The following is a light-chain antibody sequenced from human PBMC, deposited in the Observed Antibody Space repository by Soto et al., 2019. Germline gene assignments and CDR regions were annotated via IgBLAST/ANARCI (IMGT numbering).Light chain of an antibody. CDR1: QSVSSY. Sequence: EIQFTTPPTPPSLSPRERAPHPCQASQSVSSYLAWYQQKPGQAPRLLIYDASNRATGIPARFSGSGSGTDFTLTISSLEPEDFAVYYCQQRSNWPPITFGQGTRLEIK. V-gene: IGKV3-11*01. CDR2: DAS. CDR3: QQRSNWPPIT. J-gene: IGKJ5*01.